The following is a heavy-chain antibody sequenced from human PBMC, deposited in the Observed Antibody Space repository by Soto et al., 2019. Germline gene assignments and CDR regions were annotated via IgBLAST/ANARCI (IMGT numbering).Heavy chain of an antibody. D-gene: IGHD3-22*01. CDR2: IIPIFGTA. CDR3: ARSSSFDSSGPYDAFDI. CDR1: GGTISSYA. J-gene: IGHJ3*02. V-gene: IGHV1-69*13. Sequence: APVKVYCKASGGTISSYAISWVRQTPRKGLEWIGGIIPIFGTANYAQKFQGRVTITADESTSTAYMELSSLRSEDTAVYYCARSSSFDSSGPYDAFDIWGQGTMVTVSS.